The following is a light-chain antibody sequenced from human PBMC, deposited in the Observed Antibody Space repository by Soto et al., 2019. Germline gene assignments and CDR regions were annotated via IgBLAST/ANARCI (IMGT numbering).Light chain of an antibody. V-gene: IGKV3-11*01. CDR3: QQRSDSPPLT. CDR2: DAY. J-gene: IGKJ4*01. CDR1: QSVFGY. Sequence: EVVLTQSPATLSLSPGDRATLSCRASQSVFGYLAWYQHKPGQAPRLLIYDAYKRATGVPARFSGSGSETDFTLIISSLEPEDFVVYYCQQRSDSPPLTFGGGTKVEIK.